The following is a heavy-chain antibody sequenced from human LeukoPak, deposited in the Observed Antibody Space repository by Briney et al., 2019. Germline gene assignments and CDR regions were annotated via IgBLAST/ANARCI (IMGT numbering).Heavy chain of an antibody. J-gene: IGHJ4*02. CDR3: AKLRGYYGSGQQITLDY. D-gene: IGHD3-10*01. Sequence: GGSLRLSCAASGFTFSSYWMSWVRQAPGKGLQWVANINQDGSEKYYVDSVKGRFTISRDNAKNTLYLQMDSLSVEDTAVYYCAKLRGYYGSGQQITLDYWGQGTLVTVSS. CDR1: GFTFSSYW. CDR2: INQDGSEK. V-gene: IGHV3-7*02.